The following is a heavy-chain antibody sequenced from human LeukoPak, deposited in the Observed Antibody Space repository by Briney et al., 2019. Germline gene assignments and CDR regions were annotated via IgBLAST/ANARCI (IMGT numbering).Heavy chain of an antibody. J-gene: IGHJ5*02. D-gene: IGHD2-2*02. V-gene: IGHV4-34*01. Sequence: SETLSLTCAVYGGSFSGYYWSWIRQPPGKGLEWIGEINHSGSTNYKPSLKSRVTISVDTSKNQFSLKLSSVTAADTAVYYCARSYCSSTSCYIYWFDPWGQGTLVTVSS. CDR2: INHSGST. CDR1: GGSFSGYY. CDR3: ARSYCSSTSCYIYWFDP.